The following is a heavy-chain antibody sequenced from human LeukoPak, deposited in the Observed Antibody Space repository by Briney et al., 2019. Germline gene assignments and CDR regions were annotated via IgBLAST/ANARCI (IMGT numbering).Heavy chain of an antibody. CDR3: ARGAYYYED. Sequence: GGSLRLSCAASGFTFSSHSMNWVRQAPGKGLEWVSYIISSSSTIYYADSVKGRFTISRDNAKNSLYLQMNSLRAEDTAVYYCARGAYYYEDWGQGTLVTVSS. CDR1: GFTFSSHS. V-gene: IGHV3-48*01. CDR2: IISSSSTI. D-gene: IGHD3-22*01. J-gene: IGHJ4*02.